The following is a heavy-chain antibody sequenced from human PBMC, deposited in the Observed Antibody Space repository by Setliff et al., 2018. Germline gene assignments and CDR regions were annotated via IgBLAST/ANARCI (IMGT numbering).Heavy chain of an antibody. V-gene: IGHV3-53*05. J-gene: IGHJ4*01. CDR1: GVTVSAYD. Sequence: QPGGSLRLSCAASGVTVSAYDMSWVRQAPGKGLEWVSLLDNDGSTYYSDSVKGRFTISRGTSKNTLYLQMNSLRSDDTAVYYCAGVHWTTNWFLHYWGQGTLVTVSS. D-gene: IGHD7-27*01. CDR3: AGVHWTTNWFLHY. CDR2: LDNDGST.